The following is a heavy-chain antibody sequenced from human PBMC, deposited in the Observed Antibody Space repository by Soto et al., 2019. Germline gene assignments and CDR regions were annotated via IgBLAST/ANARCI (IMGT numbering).Heavy chain of an antibody. CDR2: IYYSGST. J-gene: IGHJ4*02. CDR3: ARFTTVTSTPHVY. D-gene: IGHD4-17*01. V-gene: IGHV4-31*03. CDR1: GGSISSGGYY. Sequence: QVQLQESGPGLVKPSQTLSLTCTVSGGSISSGGYYWSWIRQHPGKGLEWIGYIYYSGSTYYNPSLKSRVTISVVTSKNQCPLKLGSVTAAHTAVYYWARFTTVTSTPHVYWGQGPLVTVSS.